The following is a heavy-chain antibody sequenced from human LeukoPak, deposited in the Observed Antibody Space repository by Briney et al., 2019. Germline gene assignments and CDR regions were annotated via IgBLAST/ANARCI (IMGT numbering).Heavy chain of an antibody. J-gene: IGHJ5*02. CDR2: IILIFGTA. CDR3: AREGSSTSHNWFDP. D-gene: IGHD2-2*01. V-gene: IGHV1-69*01. CDR1: GGTFSSYA. Sequence: EASVKVSCKASGGTFSSYAISWVRQAPGQGLEWMGGIILIFGTANYAQKFQGRVTITADESTSTAYMELSSLRSEDTAAYYCAREGSSTSHNWFDPWGQGTLVTVSS.